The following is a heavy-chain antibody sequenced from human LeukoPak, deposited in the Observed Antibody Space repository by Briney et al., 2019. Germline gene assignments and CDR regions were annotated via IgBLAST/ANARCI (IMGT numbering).Heavy chain of an antibody. D-gene: IGHD2-2*01. V-gene: IGHV1-18*04. CDR1: GYTFTGYY. Sequence: ASVKVSCKASGYTFTGYYMHWVRQAPGQGLEWMGWISAYNGNTNYAQKVQGRVTMSTDTSTSTAYMELRSLRSDDTAVYYCARRDCSSSSCHYYYYYMDVWGQGTTVTVSS. CDR3: ARRDCSSSSCHYYYYYMDV. J-gene: IGHJ6*02. CDR2: ISAYNGNT.